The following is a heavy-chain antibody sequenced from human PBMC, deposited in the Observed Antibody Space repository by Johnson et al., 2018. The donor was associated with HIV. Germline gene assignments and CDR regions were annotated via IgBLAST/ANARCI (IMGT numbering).Heavy chain of an antibody. V-gene: IGHV3-15*01. CDR2: IKSKTDGGTT. Sequence: VQLVESGGGLVEPGGSLRLSCAASGFTFSNAWMSWVRQAPGKGLEWVGRIKSKTDGGTTDYAAPVKGRFTISRDDSKNSLYLQMHSLRIEDTAVYYCAREELEPDVFDIRGQGTMVTVSS. CDR1: GFTFSNAW. CDR3: AREELEPDVFDI. J-gene: IGHJ3*02. D-gene: IGHD1-1*01.